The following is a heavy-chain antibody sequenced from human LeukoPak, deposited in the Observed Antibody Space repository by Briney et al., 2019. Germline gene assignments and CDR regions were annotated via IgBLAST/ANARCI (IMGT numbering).Heavy chain of an antibody. J-gene: IGHJ5*02. V-gene: IGHV3-7*01. CDR3: AKWDFFGDYFSFDP. CDR1: GFTFRSDW. Sequence: GGSLRLSCAASGFTFRSDWMSWVRQAPGKGLEWVATIKHDLSETHYAASVKGRFTVSRDNPNNSLLLQMNSLRVEDTALYFCAKWDFFGDYFSFDPRGQGTRVTVSS. CDR2: IKHDLSET. D-gene: IGHD1-26*01.